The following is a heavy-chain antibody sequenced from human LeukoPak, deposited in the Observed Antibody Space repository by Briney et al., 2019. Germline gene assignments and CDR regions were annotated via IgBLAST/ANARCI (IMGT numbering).Heavy chain of an antibody. J-gene: IGHJ3*02. CDR2: FDPEDGET. D-gene: IGHD2-15*01. CDR3: ATLGYCSGGSCQQIGAFDI. V-gene: IGHV1-24*01. Sequence: ASVKVSCKVSGYTLTELSMHWVRQAPGKGLEWMGGFDPEDGETIYAQKFQGRVTMTEDTSTDTAYMELSSLRSEDTAVYYCATLGYCSGGSCQQIGAFDIWGQGTMVTVSS. CDR1: GYTLTELS.